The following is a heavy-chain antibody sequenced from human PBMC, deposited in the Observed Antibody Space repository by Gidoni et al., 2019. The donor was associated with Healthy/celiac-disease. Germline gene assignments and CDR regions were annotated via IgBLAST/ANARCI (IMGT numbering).Heavy chain of an antibody. J-gene: IGHJ4*02. CDR3: ARGSPRHIVVVTAIDFDY. V-gene: IGHV4-59*01. CDR1: GGSISSYY. D-gene: IGHD2-21*02. CDR2: IYYSGST. Sequence: QVQLQESGPGLVTPSETLSLTCTVSGGSISSYYWSWIRQPPGKGLEWIGYIYYSGSTNSNPSLKSRVTISVDTSKNQFSLKLSSVTAADTAVYYWARGSPRHIVVVTAIDFDYWGQGTLVTVSS.